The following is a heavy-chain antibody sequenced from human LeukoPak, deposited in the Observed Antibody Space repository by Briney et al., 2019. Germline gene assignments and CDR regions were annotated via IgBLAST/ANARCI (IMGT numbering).Heavy chain of an antibody. CDR3: ARNRPTRPNHAFDI. V-gene: IGHV1-18*01. J-gene: IGHJ3*02. CDR1: GYTFTSYG. Sequence: ASVKVSCKASGYTFTSYGISWVRQAPGQGLEWMGWISAYSGNTNYAEKLQGRVTMTTDTSTSTAYVELRSLRSDEPAVYYCARNRPTRPNHAFDIWGQGTMVTVSS. CDR2: ISAYSGNT. D-gene: IGHD2-2*01.